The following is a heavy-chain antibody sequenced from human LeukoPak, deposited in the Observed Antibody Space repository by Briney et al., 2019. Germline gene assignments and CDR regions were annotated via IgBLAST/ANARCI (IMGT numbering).Heavy chain of an antibody. CDR2: IRYDGSNK. CDR3: ARVYYYGSGTTRPL. D-gene: IGHD3-10*01. Sequence: PGGSLRLSCAASGFTFSSYGMHWVRQAPGKGLEWVAFIRYDGSNKYYADSVKGRFTISRDNSKNTLYLQMNSLRAKDTAVYYCARVYYYGSGTTRPLWGQGTLVTVSS. CDR1: GFTFSSYG. V-gene: IGHV3-30*02. J-gene: IGHJ4*02.